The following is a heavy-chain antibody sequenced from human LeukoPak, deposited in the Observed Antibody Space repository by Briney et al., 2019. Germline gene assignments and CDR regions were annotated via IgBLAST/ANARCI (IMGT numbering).Heavy chain of an antibody. Sequence: ASVKVSCKASGYTFASYYMHWVRQAPGQGLEWMGIINPSGGSTSYAQKFQGRATMTRDMSTSTVYMELSSLRSEDTAVYYCARGQLLYGVDYYYMDVWGKGTTVTVSS. J-gene: IGHJ6*03. CDR1: GYTFASYY. CDR3: ARGQLLYGVDYYYMDV. CDR2: INPSGGST. V-gene: IGHV1-46*01. D-gene: IGHD2-2*02.